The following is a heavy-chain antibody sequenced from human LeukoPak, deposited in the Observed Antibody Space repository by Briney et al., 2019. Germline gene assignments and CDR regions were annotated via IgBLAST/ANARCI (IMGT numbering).Heavy chain of an antibody. J-gene: IGHJ5*02. CDR1: GYTFTGYY. Sequence: ASVKVSCKASGYTFTGYYMHWVRQAPGQGLEWMGWINPNSGGTNYAQKFQGRVTMTRDTSISTAYMELSRLRSDDTAVYYCASLSTDGSGSYYTSWFDPWGQGTLVTVSS. D-gene: IGHD3-10*01. CDR3: ASLSTDGSGSYYTSWFDP. CDR2: INPNSGGT. V-gene: IGHV1-2*02.